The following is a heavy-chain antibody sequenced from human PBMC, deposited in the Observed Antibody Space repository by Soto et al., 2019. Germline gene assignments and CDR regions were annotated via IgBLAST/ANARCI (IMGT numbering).Heavy chain of an antibody. CDR3: ARDPSVVVVAATPYYYYGMDV. CDR2: IKQDGSEK. D-gene: IGHD2-15*01. J-gene: IGHJ6*02. Sequence: EVQLVESGGGLVQPGGSLRLSCAASGFTFSSYWMSWVRQAPGKGLEWVANIKQDGSEKYYVDSVKGRFTISRDNAKNSLYLQMNSLRAEDTAVYYCARDPSVVVVAATPYYYYGMDVWDQGTTVTVSS. V-gene: IGHV3-7*01. CDR1: GFTFSSYW.